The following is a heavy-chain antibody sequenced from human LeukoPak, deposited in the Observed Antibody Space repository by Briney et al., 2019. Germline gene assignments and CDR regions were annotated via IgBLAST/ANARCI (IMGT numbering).Heavy chain of an antibody. CDR1: GFTFSSHW. D-gene: IGHD3-16*01. J-gene: IGHJ4*02. CDR3: ARGVPSRFGQTYYFDY. CDR2: IKQDGSAK. V-gene: IGHV3-7*01. Sequence: GGSLRLSCVASGFTFSSHWMSWVRQAPGKGLEWVANIKQDGSAKYYVDSVKGRFTISRDNAKNSLYLQMNSLRAEDTAVYYCARGVPSRFGQTYYFDYWGQGTLVTVSS.